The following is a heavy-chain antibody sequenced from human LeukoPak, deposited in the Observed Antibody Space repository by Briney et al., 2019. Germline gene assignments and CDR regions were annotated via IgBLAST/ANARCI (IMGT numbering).Heavy chain of an antibody. J-gene: IGHJ4*02. Sequence: PGGSLRLSCATFGFTFSSYGMTWVRQAPGKGLEWVSTISISGGTTYYADSVKGRFTISRDNSKNTLYLQMNSLRAEDTAVYYCAKDLESYGGGYWGQGTLVTVSS. CDR2: ISISGGTT. V-gene: IGHV3-23*01. D-gene: IGHD4-23*01. CDR3: AKDLESYGGGY. CDR1: GFTFSSYG.